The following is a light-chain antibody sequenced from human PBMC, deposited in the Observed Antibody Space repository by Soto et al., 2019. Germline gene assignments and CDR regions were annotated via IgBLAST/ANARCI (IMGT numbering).Light chain of an antibody. V-gene: IGKV3-20*01. Sequence: IVLTQSPATLSLSPGERATLSCRASQSVSSYLAWYQQKPGQAPRLLIYGASSRATGIPDRFSGSGSGTDFTLTISRLEPEDFAMYYCQQYGTSPQTFGQGTKVDIK. CDR1: QSVSSY. CDR3: QQYGTSPQT. J-gene: IGKJ2*01. CDR2: GAS.